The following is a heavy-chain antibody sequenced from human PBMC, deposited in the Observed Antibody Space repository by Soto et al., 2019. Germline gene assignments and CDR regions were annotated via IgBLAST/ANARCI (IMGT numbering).Heavy chain of an antibody. V-gene: IGHV4-31*03. CDR3: ASGTEVSPSRDV. CDR2: LYYSGST. CDR1: GGSISSGGYY. D-gene: IGHD1-26*01. J-gene: IGHJ6*02. Sequence: SETLSLTCTVSGGSISSGGYYWSWIRQHPGKGLEWIGYLYYSGSTYYNPSLKSRVTISVDTSKNQFSLKLSSVTAADTAVYYCASGTEVSPSRDVWGQGTMVTVSS.